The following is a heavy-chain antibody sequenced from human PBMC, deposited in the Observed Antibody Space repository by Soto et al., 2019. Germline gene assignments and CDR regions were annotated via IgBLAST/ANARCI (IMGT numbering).Heavy chain of an antibody. V-gene: IGHV1-69*01. CDR3: AREGEDPRIAAAFDY. J-gene: IGHJ4*02. CDR1: GGTFSSYA. CDR2: IIPIFGTA. Sequence: QVQLVQSGAEVKKPGSSVKVSCKASGGTFSSYAISWVRQAPGQGLEWMGGIIPIFGTANYAQKFQGRVTIAADEPTSTADMELSSLRSEDTAVYDCAREGEDPRIAAAFDYWGQGTLVTVSS. D-gene: IGHD6-13*01.